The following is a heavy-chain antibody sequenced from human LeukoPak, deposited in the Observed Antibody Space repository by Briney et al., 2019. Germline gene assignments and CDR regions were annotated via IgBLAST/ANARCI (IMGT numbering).Heavy chain of an antibody. CDR1: GFTLSSYA. D-gene: IGHD3-22*01. CDR3: ARDPEDYYESSAYYDGFDM. CDR2: ISVSGNT. Sequence: GGSLRLSCAASGFTLSSYAMSWVRQAPGKGLEWVSAISVSGNTYHADSVKGRFTISRDSSKNTLNRLRAEDTAVYYCARDPEDYYESSAYYDGFDMWGQGTMVTVSS. V-gene: IGHV3-23*01. J-gene: IGHJ3*02.